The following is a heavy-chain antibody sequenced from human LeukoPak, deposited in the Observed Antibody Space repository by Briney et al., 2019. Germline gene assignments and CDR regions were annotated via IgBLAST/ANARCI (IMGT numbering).Heavy chain of an antibody. V-gene: IGHV3-11*01. J-gene: IGHJ3*02. D-gene: IGHD3-3*01. CDR2: IDGSSSRI. Sequence: GGSLRLSCAASGFTFSDYYMSWIRQAPGKGLEWVSYIDGSSSRINYADSVKGRFTISRDNAKNSLFLQMNSLTVEDTAVYCCASRVAFDIWGLGTMVTVSP. CDR1: GFTFSDYY. CDR3: ASRVAFDI.